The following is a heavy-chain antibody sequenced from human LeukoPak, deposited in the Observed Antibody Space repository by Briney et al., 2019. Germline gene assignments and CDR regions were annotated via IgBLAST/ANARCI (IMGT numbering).Heavy chain of an antibody. Sequence: GGSLRLSCAASGFTFSSYSMTWVRQAPGKGLEWVSSISSSSSYIYYADSVKGRFTISRDNAKNSLYLQMNSLRAEDTAVYYCARANYYDSSLSYYYYGMDVWGQGTTVTVSS. CDR3: ARANYYDSSLSYYYYGMDV. D-gene: IGHD3-22*01. V-gene: IGHV3-21*01. CDR2: ISSSSSYI. CDR1: GFTFSSYS. J-gene: IGHJ6*02.